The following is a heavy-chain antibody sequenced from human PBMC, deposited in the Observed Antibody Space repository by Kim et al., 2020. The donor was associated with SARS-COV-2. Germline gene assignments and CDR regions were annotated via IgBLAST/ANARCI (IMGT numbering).Heavy chain of an antibody. D-gene: IGHD1-26*01. CDR3: ARGTRPLSSGSYYFDY. CDR2: INHSGST. CDR1: GGSFSGYY. J-gene: IGHJ4*02. Sequence: SETLSLTCAVYGGSFSGYYWSWIRQPPGKGLEWIGEINHSGSTNYNPSLKSRVTISVDTSKNQFSLKLSSVTAADTAVYYCARGTRPLSSGSYYFDYWGQGTLVTVSS. V-gene: IGHV4-34*01.